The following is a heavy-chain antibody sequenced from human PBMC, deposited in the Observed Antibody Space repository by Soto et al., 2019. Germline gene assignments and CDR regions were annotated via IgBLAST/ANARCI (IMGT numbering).Heavy chain of an antibody. J-gene: IGHJ6*02. D-gene: IGHD2-15*01. CDR1: GFTFSSYS. CDR2: ISSTSSTI. Sequence: EVQLVESGGGLVQPGGSLRLSCVASGFTFSSYSMNWVRQAPGKGLEWVSYISSTSSTIYYADSVKGRFTISRDNAKNSLXLXLNSMRAEDTAVYYCARDQADIVVGTTLYYYYGMDVWGQGTTVTVSS. CDR3: ARDQADIVVGTTLYYYYGMDV. V-gene: IGHV3-48*01.